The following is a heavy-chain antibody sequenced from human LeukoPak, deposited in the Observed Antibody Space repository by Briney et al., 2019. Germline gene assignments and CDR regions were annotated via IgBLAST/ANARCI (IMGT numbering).Heavy chain of an antibody. Sequence: SETLSLTCTVSGGSISSYYWSWIRQPAGKGLEWIGRIYTSGSTNYNPSLKSRVTISVDTSKNQFSLKLSSVTAADTAVYYCARTQDYYDSSAMSLVDAFDIWGQGTMVTVSS. J-gene: IGHJ3*02. CDR3: ARTQDYYDSSAMSLVDAFDI. CDR1: GGSISSYY. D-gene: IGHD3-22*01. V-gene: IGHV4-4*07. CDR2: IYTSGST.